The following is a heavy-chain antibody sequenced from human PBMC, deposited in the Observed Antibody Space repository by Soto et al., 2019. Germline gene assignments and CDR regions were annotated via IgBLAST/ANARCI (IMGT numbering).Heavy chain of an antibody. Sequence: EVQLVESGGGLVKPGESLRLSCVASGFTFNNAWMSWVRQAPGKGLEWVGRIKSKGNGGTTDYAAPVRGRFTISRDDSKDTLYLQMNSLKTEDTAVYYCITEWSDLWGRGTLVTVSS. V-gene: IGHV3-15*01. CDR3: ITEWSDL. CDR1: GFTFNNAW. J-gene: IGHJ2*01. CDR2: IKSKGNGGTT. D-gene: IGHD3-3*01.